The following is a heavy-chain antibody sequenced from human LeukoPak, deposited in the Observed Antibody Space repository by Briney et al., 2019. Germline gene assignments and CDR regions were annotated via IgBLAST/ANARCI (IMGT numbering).Heavy chain of an antibody. Sequence: ASVNVSCKASGYTFTSYSMHWVRQARGQRLEWMGWINAGNGNTKYSQKFQGRVTITRDTSASTAYMELSSLRSEDTAVYYCARGDIVVVPAAGTDYWGQGTLVTVSS. J-gene: IGHJ4*02. CDR2: INAGNGNT. D-gene: IGHD2-2*01. CDR3: ARGDIVVVPAAGTDY. CDR1: GYTFTSYS. V-gene: IGHV1-3*01.